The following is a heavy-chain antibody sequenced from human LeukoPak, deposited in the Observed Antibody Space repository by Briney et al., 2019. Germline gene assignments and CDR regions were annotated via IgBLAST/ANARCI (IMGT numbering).Heavy chain of an antibody. J-gene: IGHJ4*02. CDR1: GFTFSSYA. D-gene: IGHD5-24*01. V-gene: IGHV3-53*01. CDR3: ARGSSRDGYNYDFDY. CDR2: IYSGGST. Sequence: GGSPRLSCAASGFTFSSYAMSWVRQAPGKGLEWVSVIYSGGSTYYADSVKGRFTISRDNSKNTLYLQMNSLRAEDTAVYYCARGSSRDGYNYDFDYWGQGTLVTVSS.